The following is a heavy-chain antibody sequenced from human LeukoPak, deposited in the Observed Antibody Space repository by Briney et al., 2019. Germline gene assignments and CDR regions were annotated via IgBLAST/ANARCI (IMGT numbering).Heavy chain of an antibody. Sequence: PSETLSLTCTVSGGSISSSSYFWGWIRQPPGKGLEWIGYIYYSGSTKYNPSLKSRVTISVDTSKNQFSLKLSSVTAADTAVYYCARGGRSNWFDPWGQGTLVTVSS. J-gene: IGHJ5*02. CDR1: GGSISSSSYF. CDR3: ARGGRSNWFDP. D-gene: IGHD3-16*01. CDR2: IYYSGST. V-gene: IGHV4-61*05.